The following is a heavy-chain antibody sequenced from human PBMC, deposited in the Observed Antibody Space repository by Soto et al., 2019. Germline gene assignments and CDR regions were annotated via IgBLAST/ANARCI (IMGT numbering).Heavy chain of an antibody. CDR3: ARHHGPTTSENWFDH. CDR1: GYTFFTYD. CDR2: ISTYSGDT. J-gene: IGHJ5*02. V-gene: IGHV1-18*01. D-gene: IGHD5-12*01. Sequence: QVNLVQSGVEVKTPGASVKVSCQASGYTFFTYDISWVRQAPGQGLEWMVWISTYSGDTKYAQKFQGRVTMTTDTSTTTADLELRSLRSDDTAVYYCARHHGPTTSENWFDHWGQGTLVTVSS.